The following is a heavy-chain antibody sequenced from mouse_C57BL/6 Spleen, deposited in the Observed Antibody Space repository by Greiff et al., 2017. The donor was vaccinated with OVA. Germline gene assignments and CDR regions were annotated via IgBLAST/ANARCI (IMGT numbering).Heavy chain of an antibody. CDR3: ASRYDYDGGGYAMDY. J-gene: IGHJ4*01. CDR1: GYTFTDYY. Sequence: QVQLQQSGPELVKPGASVKISCKASGYTFTDYYINWVKQRPGPGLEWIGWIFPGSGSTYYNEKFKGKATLTVDKSSSTAYMLLSSLTSEDSAVYFCASRYDYDGGGYAMDYWGQGTSVTVSS. V-gene: IGHV1-75*01. CDR2: IFPGSGST. D-gene: IGHD2-4*01.